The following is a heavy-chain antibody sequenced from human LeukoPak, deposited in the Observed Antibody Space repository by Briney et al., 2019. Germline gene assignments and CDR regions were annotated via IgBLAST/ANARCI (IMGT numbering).Heavy chain of an antibody. CDR3: AKGGWCRTSCPT. CDR2: ISSSSSYI. CDR1: GFTFSSYS. V-gene: IGHV3-21*01. J-gene: IGHJ5*02. D-gene: IGHD2-2*01. Sequence: KTGGSLRLSCAASGFTFSSYSMNWVRQAPGKGLEWVSSISSSSSYIYYADSVKGRFTISRDNAKNSLYLQMNSLRAEDTAVYYCAKGGWCRTSCPTWGQGTLVTVSS.